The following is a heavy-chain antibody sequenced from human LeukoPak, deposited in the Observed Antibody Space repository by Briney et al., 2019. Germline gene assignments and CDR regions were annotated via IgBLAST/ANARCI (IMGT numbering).Heavy chain of an antibody. CDR3: ARARRDGYIYYFDY. Sequence: GASVKVSCKASGYTFTSYYMHWVRQAPGQGLEWMGIINPSGGSTSYAQKFQGRVTITADESTSTAYMELSSLRSEDTAVYYCARARRDGYIYYFDYWGQGTLVTVSS. CDR1: GYTFTSYY. D-gene: IGHD5-24*01. CDR2: INPSGGST. V-gene: IGHV1-46*01. J-gene: IGHJ4*02.